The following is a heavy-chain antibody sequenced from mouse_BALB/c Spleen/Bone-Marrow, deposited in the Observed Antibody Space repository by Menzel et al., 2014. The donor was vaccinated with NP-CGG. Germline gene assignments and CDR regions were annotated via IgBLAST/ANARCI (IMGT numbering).Heavy chain of an antibody. J-gene: IGHJ3*01. Sequence: EVQRVESGGGLVQPGGSLKLSCAASGFDFSGYWMSWVRQPPGKGLEWIGEINPGTSTKTYTLPLKDIFIISRDIVKNALYLQMSKVRSENTALYYCARLNCDGYFVYWGHGTLVTVSA. CDR1: GFDFSGYW. CDR2: INPGTSTK. D-gene: IGHD1-2*01. V-gene: IGHV4-1*02. CDR3: ARLNCDGYFVY.